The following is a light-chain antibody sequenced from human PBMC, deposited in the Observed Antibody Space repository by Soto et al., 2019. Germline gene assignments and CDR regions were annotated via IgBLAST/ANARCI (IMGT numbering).Light chain of an antibody. CDR3: QRRSNPFT. CDR2: DAT. Sequence: EIVLTQSPATLSLSPGERAILSCRASQTVSSYLAWYQQKPGQAPRLLIYDATNRATDIPARFSGSGSGTDFTLTISSLEPEDFAVYFCQRRSNPFTFGPGTKVDIK. CDR1: QTVSSY. J-gene: IGKJ3*01. V-gene: IGKV3-11*01.